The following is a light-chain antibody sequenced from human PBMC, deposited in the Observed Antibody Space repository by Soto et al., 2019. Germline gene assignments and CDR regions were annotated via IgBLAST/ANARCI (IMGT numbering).Light chain of an antibody. V-gene: IGLV4-60*02. CDR1: SGHSSYI. J-gene: IGLJ3*02. CDR2: LEGSGSY. CDR3: ETWDSNTRV. Sequence: SVLTQSSSASASLGSSVKLTCTLSSGHSSYIIAWHQQQPGKAPRYLMKLEGSGSYNKGSGVPDRFSGSSSGADRYLTISTLQFEDEADYYCETWDSNTRVFGGGTKLTVL.